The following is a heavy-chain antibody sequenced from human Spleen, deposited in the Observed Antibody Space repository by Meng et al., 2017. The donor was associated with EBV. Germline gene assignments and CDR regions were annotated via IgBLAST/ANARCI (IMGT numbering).Heavy chain of an antibody. CDR1: GGSIRSSCIY. J-gene: IGHJ4*02. V-gene: IGHV4-39*07. CDR3: ARSPDYFDSSGYYRFDY. D-gene: IGHD3-22*01. CDR2: IYYRGST. Sequence: LQLQGSCPGLGKPSGTLSLTCTVSGGSIRSSCIYWGWNRHPPGKGLEWIGSIYYRGSTYYNPSLKSRVTISVDTSKNQFSLRLSSLTAADTAVYYCARSPDYFDSSGYYRFDYWGQGTLVTVSS.